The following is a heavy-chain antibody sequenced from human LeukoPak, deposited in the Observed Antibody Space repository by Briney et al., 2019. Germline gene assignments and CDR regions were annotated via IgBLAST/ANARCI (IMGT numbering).Heavy chain of an antibody. CDR3: ARGNRITMIVVVQGWFDP. Sequence: GGSLRLSCAASGFTFSSYAMHWVRQAPGKGLEWVAVISYDGSNKYYADSVKGRFTISRDNSKNTLYLQMNSLRAEDTAVYYCARGNRITMIVVVQGWFDPGGQGTLVTVSS. CDR2: ISYDGSNK. V-gene: IGHV3-30-3*01. D-gene: IGHD3-22*01. CDR1: GFTFSSYA. J-gene: IGHJ5*02.